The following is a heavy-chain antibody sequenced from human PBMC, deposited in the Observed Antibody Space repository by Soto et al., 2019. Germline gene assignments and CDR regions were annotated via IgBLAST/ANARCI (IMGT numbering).Heavy chain of an antibody. CDR3: ASGHDYGGKLSPFDY. CDR2: IYYSGST. V-gene: IGHV4-39*01. CDR1: GGSISSSSYY. J-gene: IGHJ4*02. Sequence: PSETLSLTCTVSGGSISSSSYYWGWIRQPPGKGLEWIGSIYYSGSTYYNPSLKSRVTISVDTSKNQFSLKLSSVTAADTAVYYCASGHDYGGKLSPFDYWGQGTLVTVSS. D-gene: IGHD4-17*01.